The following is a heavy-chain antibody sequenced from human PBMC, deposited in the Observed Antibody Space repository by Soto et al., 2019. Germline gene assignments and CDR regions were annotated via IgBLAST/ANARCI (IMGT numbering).Heavy chain of an antibody. V-gene: IGHV3-23*01. J-gene: IGHJ4*02. D-gene: IGHD2-2*01. CDR2: ISGSGGST. CDR3: AKDRVIVVPAATGTRGY. Sequence: GVSLRLSCAASGFTFSSYAMSWVRQAPGKGLEWVSDISGSGGSTYYADSVKGRFTISRDNSKNTLYLQMNSLRAEDTAVYYCAKDRVIVVPAATGTRGYWGQGTLGTVSS. CDR1: GFTFSSYA.